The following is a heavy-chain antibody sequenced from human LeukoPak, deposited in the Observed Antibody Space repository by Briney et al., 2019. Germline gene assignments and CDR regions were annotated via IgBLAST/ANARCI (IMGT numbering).Heavy chain of an antibody. J-gene: IGHJ4*02. Sequence: SETLSLTCTVSGGSISGPYSYWGWIRQPPGKGLEWIGHIYYSGSTNYNPSLKSRVTISVDTSKNQFSLKLRSVTAADTAVYYCARHTGADSRTWYYFDYWGQGTLVTVSS. CDR3: ARHTGADSRTWYYFDY. V-gene: IGHV4-61*05. D-gene: IGHD6-13*01. CDR2: IYYSGST. CDR1: GGSISGPYSY.